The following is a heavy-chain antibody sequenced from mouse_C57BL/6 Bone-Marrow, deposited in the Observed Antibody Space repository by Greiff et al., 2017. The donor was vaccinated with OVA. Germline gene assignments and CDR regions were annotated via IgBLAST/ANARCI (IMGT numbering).Heavy chain of an antibody. CDR2: IYPGSGST. J-gene: IGHJ3*01. Sequence: QVQLQQPGAELVKPGASVKMSCKASGYTFTSYWITWVKQRPGQGLEWIGDIYPGSGSTNYNEKFKSKATLTVDTSSSTAYMQLSSLTSEDSAVYYCAGGGYHGAWFAYWGQGTLVTVSA. CDR3: AGGGYHGAWFAY. D-gene: IGHD3-1*01. V-gene: IGHV1-55*01. CDR1: GYTFTSYW.